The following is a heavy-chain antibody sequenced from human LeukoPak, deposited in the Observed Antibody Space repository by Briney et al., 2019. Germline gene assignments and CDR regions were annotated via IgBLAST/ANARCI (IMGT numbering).Heavy chain of an antibody. CDR3: ARVSRELMFFDY. D-gene: IGHD3-10*02. CDR1: GGSVSSGSYY. Sequence: ASETLSLTCTVSGGSVSSGSYYWNWIRQPPGKGLEWIGYFYYSGSTNYNPSLKSRVTISLDTSKNQFSLKLNSVTAADTAVYYCARVSRELMFFDYWGQGSLVTVSS. J-gene: IGHJ4*02. V-gene: IGHV4-61*01. CDR2: FYYSGST.